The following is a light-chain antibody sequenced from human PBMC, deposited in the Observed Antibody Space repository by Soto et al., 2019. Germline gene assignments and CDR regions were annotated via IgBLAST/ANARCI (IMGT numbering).Light chain of an antibody. V-gene: IGKV3-20*01. CDR3: QQDGSSSLT. CDR2: VAS. Sequence: EIVLTQSPGTLSLSPGERATLSCRASQSVSSSYLAWYQQKPGQAPRLLIYVASSRDTGIPDRFSGSVSGTDFTLTISRLEPEDFAVYYLQQDGSSSLTFGGGTKVELK. CDR1: QSVSSSY. J-gene: IGKJ4*01.